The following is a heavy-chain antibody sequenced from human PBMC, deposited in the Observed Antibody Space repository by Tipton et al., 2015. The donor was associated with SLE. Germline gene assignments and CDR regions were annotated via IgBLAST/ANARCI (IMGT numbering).Heavy chain of an antibody. CDR3: AREGVHLRTIFGVVTNGAFDP. CDR2: IYHSGST. Sequence: TLSLTCSVSGYSISSGYYWGWIRQPPGKGLEWIGSIYHSGSTYYNPSLKSRVTISVDTSKNQFSLKLSSVTAADTAVYYCAREGVHLRTIFGVVTNGAFDPWGQGTLVTVSS. V-gene: IGHV4-38-2*02. CDR1: GYSISSGYY. D-gene: IGHD3-3*01. J-gene: IGHJ5*02.